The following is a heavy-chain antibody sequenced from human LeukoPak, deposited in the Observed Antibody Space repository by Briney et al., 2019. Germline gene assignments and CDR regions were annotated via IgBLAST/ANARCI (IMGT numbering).Heavy chain of an antibody. D-gene: IGHD2-2*01. CDR1: GFTFSSYA. CDR2: ISYDGSNK. V-gene: IGHV3-30*14. CDR3: SRDRHCIGSTCYGL. Sequence: GGSLRLSCAASGFTFSSYAMHWVRQAPGKGLEWVAVISYDGSNKYYADSVKGRFIISRDNSKNTLYPQMNSLRAEDTAVYYCSRDRHCIGSTCYGLWGQGTRVTVSS. J-gene: IGHJ4*02.